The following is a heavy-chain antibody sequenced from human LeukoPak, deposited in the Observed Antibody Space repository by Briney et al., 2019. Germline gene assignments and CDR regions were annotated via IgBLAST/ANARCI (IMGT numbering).Heavy chain of an antibody. CDR2: IGGSDDTT. CDR3: AKALGVNDNSFNN. D-gene: IGHD1-1*01. V-gene: IGHV3-23*01. J-gene: IGHJ4*02. Sequence: GGSLRLSCAASGFSLRTYAMNWVRQVPGKGLEWVSSIGGSDDTTYYADSVKGRFTISSDFSTNTVSLQMNSLRAEDTAVYFSAKALGVNDNSFNNGGQGTLATFSS. CDR1: GFSLRTYA.